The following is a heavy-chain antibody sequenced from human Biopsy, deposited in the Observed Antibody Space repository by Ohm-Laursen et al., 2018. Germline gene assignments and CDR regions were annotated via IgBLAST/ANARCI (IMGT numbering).Heavy chain of an antibody. CDR2: IFYSGIT. J-gene: IGHJ4*02. V-gene: IGHV4-39*07. CDR3: ARLGSGDYFPTFFDF. D-gene: IGHD5-12*01. CDR1: GGSVSSNVAY. Sequence: GTLSLTCTVSGGSVSSNVAYWAWIRQPPGKGLESIGSIFYSGITYYNPSLQSRVTMSVDTSKNQFSLNLTSVTAADTAVYYCARLGSGDYFPTFFDFWGQGALVTVSS.